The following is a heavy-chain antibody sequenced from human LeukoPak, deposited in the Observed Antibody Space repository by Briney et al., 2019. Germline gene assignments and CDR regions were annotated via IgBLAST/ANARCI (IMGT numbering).Heavy chain of an antibody. CDR1: GDSVSSNSAT. CDR2: TYFRSKWIY. V-gene: IGHV6-1*01. D-gene: IGHD3-22*01. J-gene: IGHJ4*02. CDR3: ARAGRGYYDY. Sequence: SQTLSLTCAISGDSVSSNSATWHWIRQSPSRGLEWLARTYFRSKWIYDYAPSLKSRLTISPDASKNQFALQLNSVTPEDTAVYFCARAGRGYYDYWGQGTLVTVSS.